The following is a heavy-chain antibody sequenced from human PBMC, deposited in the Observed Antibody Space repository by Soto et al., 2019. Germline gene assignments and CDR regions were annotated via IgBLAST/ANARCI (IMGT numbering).Heavy chain of an antibody. CDR3: ARGKDWAVPSNHYYFDY. CDR1: GRTFLISA. D-gene: IGHD2-15*01. Sequence: QVQLVQSGAEVKTPGSSVRVSCKTAGRTFLISAIAWVRQDPGQGLEWMGGIIPILGTLHIAQNFQGRVNFTADRSTSTAYMDLSCLSSEDTVTDFCARGKDWAVPSNHYYFDYWGQGSQVIVSS. CDR2: IIPILGTL. J-gene: IGHJ4*02. V-gene: IGHV1-69*06.